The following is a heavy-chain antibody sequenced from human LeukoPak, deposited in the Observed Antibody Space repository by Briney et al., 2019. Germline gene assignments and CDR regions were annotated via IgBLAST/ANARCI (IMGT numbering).Heavy chain of an antibody. CDR1: GGSFSGYY. CDR3: GRGGVVRGVIRRAYYYYYMDV. Sequence: SETLSLTCAVYGGSFSGYYWSWIRQPPGKGLEWIGEINHSGSTNYNPSLKSRVTISVDTSKNQFSLKLSSVTAADTAVYYCGRGGVVRGVIRRAYYYYYMDVWGKGTTVTVSS. J-gene: IGHJ6*03. D-gene: IGHD3-10*01. CDR2: INHSGST. V-gene: IGHV4-34*01.